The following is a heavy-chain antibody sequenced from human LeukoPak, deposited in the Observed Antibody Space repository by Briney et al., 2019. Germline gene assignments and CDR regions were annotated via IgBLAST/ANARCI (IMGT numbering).Heavy chain of an antibody. CDR3: ARATNYYGSGGYYNVGGN. V-gene: IGHV1-69*01. Sequence: ASVKVSCKASGDTFSSYAISWVRQAPGQGLEWMGGIIPIFGTANYAQKFQGRVTITADESTSTAYMELSSLRSEDTAVYYCARATNYYGSGGYYNVGGNWGQGTLVTVSS. D-gene: IGHD3-10*01. CDR2: IIPIFGTA. CDR1: GDTFSSYA. J-gene: IGHJ4*02.